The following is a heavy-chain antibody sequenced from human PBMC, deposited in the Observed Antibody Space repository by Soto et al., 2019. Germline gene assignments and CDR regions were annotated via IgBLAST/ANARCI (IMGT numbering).Heavy chain of an antibody. CDR2: IIPIFGTA. Sequence: SVKVSFKASGGTFSRYAISWVRQAPGQGLEWMGGIIPIFGTANYAQKFQGRVTITADESTSTAYMELSSLRSEDTAVYYCARVFSYYYDSSGYLDYYYYGMDVWGQGTTVTVSS. J-gene: IGHJ6*02. D-gene: IGHD3-22*01. CDR3: ARVFSYYYDSSGYLDYYYYGMDV. V-gene: IGHV1-69*13. CDR1: GGTFSRYA.